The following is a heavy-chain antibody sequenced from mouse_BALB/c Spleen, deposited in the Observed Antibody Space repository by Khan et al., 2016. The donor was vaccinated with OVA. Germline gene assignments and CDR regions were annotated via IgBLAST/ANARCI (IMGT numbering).Heavy chain of an antibody. CDR3: TRRAGGSRFAY. J-gene: IGHJ3*01. Sequence: VQLQESGAELVRPGVSVKISCKGSGYTFTDFTIHWVKQSHARSLEWIGVISTYYGDVTYNQKFKGKATMTVDKSSSTTYMELARLTSEDSAIYYCTRRAGGSRFAYWGQGTLVTVSA. CDR2: ISTYYGDV. D-gene: IGHD3-3*01. V-gene: IGHV1S137*01. CDR1: GYTFTDFT.